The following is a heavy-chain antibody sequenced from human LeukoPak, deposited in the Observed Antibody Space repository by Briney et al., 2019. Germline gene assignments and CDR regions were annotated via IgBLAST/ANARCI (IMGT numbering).Heavy chain of an antibody. V-gene: IGHV1-69*04. CDR1: GGTFSSYA. J-gene: IGHJ4*02. Sequence: GSSVKVSCKASGGTFSSYAISWVRQAPGQGLEWMGRIIPILGIANYAQKFQGRVTITADKSTSTAYMELSSLRSEDTAVYYCASAKLWFGELPDYWGQGTLVTVSS. CDR2: IIPILGIA. CDR3: ASAKLWFGELPDY. D-gene: IGHD3-10*01.